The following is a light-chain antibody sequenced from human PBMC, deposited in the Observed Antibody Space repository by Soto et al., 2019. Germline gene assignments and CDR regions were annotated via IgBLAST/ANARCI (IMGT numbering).Light chain of an antibody. CDR2: DIS. Sequence: VVMTQSSATLSVSPGERATLSCRASQTVSRNLAWYQQRPGQAPRLLIYDISNRATGVPARFSGSGFETEFTLTIRCLQSEDFAVYFCQPYNNWPSFVQGTRLEIK. CDR3: QPYNNWPS. CDR1: QTVSRN. J-gene: IGKJ5*01. V-gene: IGKV3-15*01.